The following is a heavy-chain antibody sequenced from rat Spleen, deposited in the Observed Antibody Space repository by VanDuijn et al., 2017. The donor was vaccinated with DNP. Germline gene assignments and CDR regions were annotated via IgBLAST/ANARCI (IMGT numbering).Heavy chain of an antibody. V-gene: IGHV5S13*01. Sequence: EVQLVESGGGLVQPGNSLKLSCAASGFTFSTFPMAWVRQAPTKGLEWVAAISTSGEYTHYRDSVKGRFTISRGNAKDTKYLQMDSLRSEDTATYYCATGVYGGYEDWFAYWGQGTLVTVSS. J-gene: IGHJ3*01. CDR2: ISTSGEYT. CDR3: ATGVYGGYEDWFAY. CDR1: GFTFSTFP. D-gene: IGHD1-11*01.